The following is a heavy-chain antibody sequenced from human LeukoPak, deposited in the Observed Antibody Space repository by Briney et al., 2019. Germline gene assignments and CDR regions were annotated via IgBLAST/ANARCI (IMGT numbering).Heavy chain of an antibody. Sequence: PSETLSLTCTVSNDSISSGDYYWSWIRQPAGKGLEWIGRIYTSGSTNYNPSLKSRVTISVDTSKNQFSLKLSSVTAADTAVYYCARQGSEGKGKVQLERPAVGDAFDIWGQGTMVTVSS. CDR3: ARQGSEGKGKVQLERPAVGDAFDI. V-gene: IGHV4-61*02. CDR1: NDSISSGDYY. CDR2: IYTSGST. D-gene: IGHD1-1*01. J-gene: IGHJ3*02.